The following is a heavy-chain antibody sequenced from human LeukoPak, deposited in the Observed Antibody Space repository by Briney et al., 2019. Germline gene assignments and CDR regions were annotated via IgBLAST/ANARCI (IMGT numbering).Heavy chain of an antibody. V-gene: IGHV3-53*01. D-gene: IGHD6-19*01. CDR1: GFTVSSNY. CDR3: ARSAVTGPGWIDP. J-gene: IGHJ5*02. CDR2: IYSGGST. Sequence: PGGSLRLSCAASGFTVSSNYMSWVRQAPGKGLQWVSVIYSGGSTYYADSVKGRFTISRDNSKNTLYLQMNGLRAGDTAVYYCARSAVTGPGWIDPWGQGTLVTVSS.